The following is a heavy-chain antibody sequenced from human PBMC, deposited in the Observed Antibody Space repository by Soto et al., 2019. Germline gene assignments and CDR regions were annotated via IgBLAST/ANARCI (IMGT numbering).Heavy chain of an antibody. Sequence: QVQLVQSGAEVKKPGASVKVSCKASGYTFTGYYMHWVRQAPGQGLEWMGWINPNSGGTNYAQKFQGRVTMTRDTSISTAYMELSRLRSDDTAVYYCARFEASIVGAPRGQLHGIDYWGQGNLVTVSS. V-gene: IGHV1-2*02. D-gene: IGHD1-26*01. CDR3: ARFEASIVGAPRGQLHGIDY. J-gene: IGHJ4*02. CDR1: GYTFTGYY. CDR2: INPNSGGT.